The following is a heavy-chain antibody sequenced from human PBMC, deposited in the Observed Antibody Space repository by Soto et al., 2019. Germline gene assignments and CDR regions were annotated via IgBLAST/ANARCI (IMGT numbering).Heavy chain of an antibody. V-gene: IGHV1-18*01. D-gene: IGHD3-9*01. Sequence: ASVKVSCKASGYTFTSYGISWVRQAPGQGLEWMGWISAYNGNTNYAQKLQGRVTMTTDTSTSTAYMELRSLRSDDTAVYYCARVGDILTGYYKIWFDPWGQGTLVTVSS. CDR2: ISAYNGNT. CDR3: ARVGDILTGYYKIWFDP. CDR1: GYTFTSYG. J-gene: IGHJ5*02.